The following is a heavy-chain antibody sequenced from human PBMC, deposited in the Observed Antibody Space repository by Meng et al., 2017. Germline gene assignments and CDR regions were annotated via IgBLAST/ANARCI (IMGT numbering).Heavy chain of an antibody. J-gene: IGHJ5*02. V-gene: IGHV4-61*02. Sequence: SETLSLTCTVSGGSISSGSYYWSWIRQPAGKGLEWIGRIYTSGSTNYNPSLKSRVTISVDTSKNQFSLKLCSVTAADTAVYYCARDLGDTMVRGVKNWFDPWGQGTLVTVSS. CDR2: IYTSGST. D-gene: IGHD3-10*01. CDR1: GGSISSGSYY. CDR3: ARDLGDTMVRGVKNWFDP.